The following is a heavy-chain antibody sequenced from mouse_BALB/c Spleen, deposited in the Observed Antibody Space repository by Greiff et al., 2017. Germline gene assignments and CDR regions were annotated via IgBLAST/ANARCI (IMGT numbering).Heavy chain of an antibody. CDR2: IRSKANNHAT. CDR3: TRLTLYGYVWYFDV. Sequence: EVQRVESGGGLVQPGGSMKLSCAASGFTFSDAWMDWVRQSPEKGLEWVAEIRSKANNHATYYAESVKGRFTISRDDSKSSVYLEMNSLRAEDTGIYYCTRLTLYGYVWYFDVWGAGTTVTVSS. CDR1: GFTFSDAW. D-gene: IGHD1-2*01. J-gene: IGHJ1*01. V-gene: IGHV6-6*01.